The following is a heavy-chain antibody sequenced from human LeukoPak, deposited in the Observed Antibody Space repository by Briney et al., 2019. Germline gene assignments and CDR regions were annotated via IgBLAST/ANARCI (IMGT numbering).Heavy chain of an antibody. CDR3: ARDRGYSYGSDY. CDR2: ISGSGGST. CDR1: GFTFSSYA. V-gene: IGHV3-23*01. Sequence: PGGSLRLSCAASGFTFSSYAMSWVRQAPGKGLEWVSAISGSGGSTYYADSVKGRFTISRDNSKNTLYLQMNSLRAEDTAVYYCARDRGYSYGSDYWGQGTLVTVSS. J-gene: IGHJ4*02. D-gene: IGHD5-18*01.